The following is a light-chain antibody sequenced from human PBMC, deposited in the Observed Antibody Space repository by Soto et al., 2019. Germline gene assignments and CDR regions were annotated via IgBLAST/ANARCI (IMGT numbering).Light chain of an antibody. CDR3: QESDAFPYT. CDR2: AAS. Sequence: DIQMTQSPSSLSASVGDRVTITCRAGQSISTYLNWYQQKPGKAPNLLIYAASRLQSGVPSRFSGSGSGTDFTLTISSLQHEDFATYYCQESDAFPYTFGGGTKVDIK. CDR1: QSISTY. V-gene: IGKV1-39*01. J-gene: IGKJ4*01.